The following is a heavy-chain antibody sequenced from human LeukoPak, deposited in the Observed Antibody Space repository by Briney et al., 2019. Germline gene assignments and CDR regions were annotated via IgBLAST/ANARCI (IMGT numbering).Heavy chain of an antibody. Sequence: SETLSLTCTVSGGSISRSSYYWGWIRQPPGKGLEWIGSIYYSGSTYYNPSLKSRVTISVDTSKKQFSLKLSSVTAADTAVYYCARHRTIYYDNGGYWVWGQGTLVTVSS. D-gene: IGHD3-22*01. CDR3: ARHRTIYYDNGGYWV. V-gene: IGHV4-39*01. J-gene: IGHJ4*02. CDR1: GGSISRSSYY. CDR2: IYYSGST.